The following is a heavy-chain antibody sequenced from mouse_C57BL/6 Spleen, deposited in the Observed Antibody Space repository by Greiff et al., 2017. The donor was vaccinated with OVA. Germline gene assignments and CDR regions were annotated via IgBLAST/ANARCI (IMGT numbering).Heavy chain of an antibody. CDR3: ASEDSFAY. CDR2: IDPSDSYT. V-gene: IGHV1-69*01. CDR1: GYTFTSYW. Sequence: QVQLQQPGAELVMPGASVKLSCKASGYTFTSYWMHWVKQRPGQGLEWIGEIDPSDSYTNYNQKFKGKSTLTVDKSSSTAYMQLSSLTSEDSAVYYCASEDSFAYWGKGTLVTVSA. J-gene: IGHJ3*01.